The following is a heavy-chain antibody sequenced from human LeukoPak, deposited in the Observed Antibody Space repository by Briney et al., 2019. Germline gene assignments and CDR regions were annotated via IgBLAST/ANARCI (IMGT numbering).Heavy chain of an antibody. CDR1: GFTVSSNY. Sequence: GGSLRLSCAASGFTVSSNYMNWVRQAPGKGLEWVSVIYSGGSTYYADSVKGRFTISRDNSKNTLYLQMNSLRAEDTAVYYCASAAGGYSYGRTDYWGQGTLVTVSS. CDR3: ASAAGGYSYGRTDY. D-gene: IGHD5-18*01. J-gene: IGHJ4*02. CDR2: IYSGGST. V-gene: IGHV3-66*01.